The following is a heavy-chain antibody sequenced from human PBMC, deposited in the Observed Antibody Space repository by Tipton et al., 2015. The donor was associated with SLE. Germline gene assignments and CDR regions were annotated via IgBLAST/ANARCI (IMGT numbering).Heavy chain of an antibody. D-gene: IGHD3-22*01. CDR1: GFTFSRYA. CDR3: AKPFSGYVGLGCYGMDV. J-gene: IGHJ6*02. V-gene: IGHV3-23*01. Sequence: SLRLSCAASGFTFSRYAMNWVRQAPGKGLEWVSSIRGSGGNTYYADSVKGRFTISRDNSKNTLSLQMNSLRAEDTAVYYCAKPFSGYVGLGCYGMDVWGQGTTVTVSS. CDR2: IRGSGGNT.